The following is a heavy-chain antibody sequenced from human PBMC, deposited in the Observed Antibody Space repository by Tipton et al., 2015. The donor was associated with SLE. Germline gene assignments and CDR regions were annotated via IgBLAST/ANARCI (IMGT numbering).Heavy chain of an antibody. CDR1: GGSISGYY. V-gene: IGHV4-4*09. Sequence: TLSLTCTVSGGSISGYYWNWIRQPAGKGLEWIGHIYTSGTTNYNPSLKSRVTILMDTSKNQFSLKLTSVTAADTAVYYCARRRGSSNWYSRYGMDVWGQGTTVTVSS. CDR2: IYTSGTT. CDR3: ARRRGSSNWYSRYGMDV. J-gene: IGHJ6*02. D-gene: IGHD6-13*01.